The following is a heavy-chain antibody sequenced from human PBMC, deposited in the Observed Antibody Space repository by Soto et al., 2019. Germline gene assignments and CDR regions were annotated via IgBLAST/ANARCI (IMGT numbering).Heavy chain of an antibody. CDR3: ARVRWITVTTKDYYGMDV. V-gene: IGHV3-21*01. CDR1: GFTFSSSS. D-gene: IGHD4-17*01. J-gene: IGHJ6*02. CDR2: ISSSSSYI. Sequence: GGSLRLSCAASGFTFSSSSMNWVRQAPGKGLEWVSPISSSSSYIYYADSVKGRFTISRDNAKNSLYLQMNSLRAEDTAVYYCARVRWITVTTKDYYGMDVWGQGTTVTVSS.